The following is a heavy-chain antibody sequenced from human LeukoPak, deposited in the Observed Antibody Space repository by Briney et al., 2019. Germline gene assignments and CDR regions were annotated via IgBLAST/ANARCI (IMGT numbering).Heavy chain of an antibody. D-gene: IGHD3-10*01. CDR2: MNPNSGNT. Sequence: ASVKVSCKASGYTFTSYDINWVRQATGQGLEWMGWMNPNSGNTGYAQKFQGRVTMTRNTSISTAYMELSSLRSEDTAVYYCARDGVVILWFGELLSGNWFDPWGQGTLVTVSS. CDR3: ARDGVVILWFGELLSGNWFDP. CDR1: GYTFTSYD. J-gene: IGHJ5*02. V-gene: IGHV1-8*01.